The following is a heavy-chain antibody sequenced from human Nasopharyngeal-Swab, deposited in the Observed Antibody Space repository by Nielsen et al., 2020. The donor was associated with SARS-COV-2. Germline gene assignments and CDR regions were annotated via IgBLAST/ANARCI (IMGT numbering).Heavy chain of an antibody. J-gene: IGHJ5*02. D-gene: IGHD6-13*01. CDR3: ARDGLYSSSWYSSGWFDP. CDR1: GFTFSSYS. Sequence: LKISCAASGFTFSSYSMNWVRQAPGKGLEWVSSISSSFSYIYYADSVKGRFTISRDNAKNSLYLQMNSLRAEDTAVYYCARDGLYSSSWYSSGWFDPWGQGTLVTVSS. V-gene: IGHV3-21*01. CDR2: ISSSFSYI.